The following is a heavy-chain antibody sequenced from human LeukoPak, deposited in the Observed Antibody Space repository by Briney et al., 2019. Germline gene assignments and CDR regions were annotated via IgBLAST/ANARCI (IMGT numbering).Heavy chain of an antibody. V-gene: IGHV3-23*01. CDR3: ARNIAARPSGWFDP. J-gene: IGHJ5*02. Sequence: GGSLRLSCAASGFTFSNYPMMWIRQAPGKGLEWVSGISGIGDNTKYADSVKGRFTISRDSSKNTLYLQMNSLRAEDTAVYYCARNIAARPSGWFDPWGQGTLVTVSS. CDR2: ISGIGDNT. D-gene: IGHD6-6*01. CDR1: GFTFSNYP.